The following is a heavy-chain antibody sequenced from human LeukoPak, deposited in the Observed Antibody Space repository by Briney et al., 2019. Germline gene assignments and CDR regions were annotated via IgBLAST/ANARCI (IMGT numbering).Heavy chain of an antibody. CDR2: IIPIFGTA. V-gene: IGHV1-69*05. CDR1: GGTFSSYA. CDR3: RRDSSGPKWDFDY. Sequence: ASVKVSCKASGGTFSSYAISWVRQAPGQGLEWMGRIIPIFGTANYAQKFQGRVMVTTDESTSTAYMELSSLRSEDTAVYYCRRDSSGPKWDFDYWGQGTLVTVSS. J-gene: IGHJ4*02. D-gene: IGHD3-22*01.